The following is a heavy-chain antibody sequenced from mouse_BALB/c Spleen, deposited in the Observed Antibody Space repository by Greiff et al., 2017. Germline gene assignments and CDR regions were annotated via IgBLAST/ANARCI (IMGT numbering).Heavy chain of an antibody. Sequence: QVQLKQSGAELMKPGASVKISCKATGYTFSSYWIEWVKQRPGHGLEWIGEILPGSGSTNYNEKFKGKATFTADTSSNTAYMQLSSLTSEDSAVYYCARGGGHYYGSSYVYAIDYWGQGTSVTVSS. CDR2: ILPGSGST. CDR1: GYTFSSYW. CDR3: ARGGGHYYGSSYVYAIDY. J-gene: IGHJ4*01. V-gene: IGHV1-9*01. D-gene: IGHD1-1*01.